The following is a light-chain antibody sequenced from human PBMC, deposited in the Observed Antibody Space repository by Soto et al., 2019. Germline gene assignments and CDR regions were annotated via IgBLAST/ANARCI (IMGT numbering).Light chain of an antibody. Sequence: DVQMTQTPSSLSASVGDRVILPFRSSQTISSWLAWYQQKPGKAPKLLIYKASSLRSGVPSRFSGSGSGTEFTLTISSLQPDDFATYYCQQYNSYWAFGQGTKVDIK. CDR3: QQYNSYWA. CDR2: KAS. CDR1: QTISSW. V-gene: IGKV1-5*03. J-gene: IGKJ1*01.